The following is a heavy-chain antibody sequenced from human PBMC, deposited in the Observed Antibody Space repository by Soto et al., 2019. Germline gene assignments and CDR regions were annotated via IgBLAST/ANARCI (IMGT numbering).Heavy chain of an antibody. CDR2: IYWDDDK. D-gene: IGHD6-13*01. J-gene: IGHJ5*02. V-gene: IGHV2-5*02. CDR1: AFSLTTSGVG. Sequence: QITLKESGPTLVKPTQTLTLTCTFSAFSLTTSGVGVGWIRQPPGKALEWLALIYWDDDKRYSPSLKSRLTIPKDTSKNQVVLTLTHMDPVDTATYYCAHRNYGSSWYDWFDPWGQGTLVTVSS. CDR3: AHRNYGSSWYDWFDP.